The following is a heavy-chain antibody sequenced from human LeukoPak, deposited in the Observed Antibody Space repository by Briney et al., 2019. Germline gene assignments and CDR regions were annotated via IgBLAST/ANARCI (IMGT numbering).Heavy chain of an antibody. D-gene: IGHD3-10*01. J-gene: IGHJ4*02. V-gene: IGHV3-43*02. CDR3: AKSYGSGSYPVN. CDR2: ISGDGGST. CDR1: GFTFDDYA. Sequence: PGGSLRLSCAASGFTFDDYAMHCGRQAPGKGLEWVSLISGDGGSTYYVDSVKGRFTISRDNSKNSLYLQMNSLRTEDTALYYCAKSYGSGSYPVNWGQGTLVTVSS.